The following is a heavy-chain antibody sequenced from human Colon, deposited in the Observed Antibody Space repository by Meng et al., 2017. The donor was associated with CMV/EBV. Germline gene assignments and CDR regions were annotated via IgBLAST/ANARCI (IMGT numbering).Heavy chain of an antibody. CDR3: VGFFGEHTYSIDH. CDR1: GYSFCGWW. Sequence: EGPSVQSGAALVHPGGALRLSCAAAGYSFCGWWMIWIRQAPGKGLEWVALIKTYGSDKSYVDSVKGGFTISKDNAKNSLYLQMNSLRAEDTAVYYCVGFFGEHTYSIDHWGQGALVTVSS. J-gene: IGHJ4*02. V-gene: IGHV3-7*04. CDR2: IKTYGSDK. D-gene: IGHD3-10*01.